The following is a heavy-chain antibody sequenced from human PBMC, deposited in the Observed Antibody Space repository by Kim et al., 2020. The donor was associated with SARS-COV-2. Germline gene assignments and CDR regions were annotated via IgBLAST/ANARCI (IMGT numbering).Heavy chain of an antibody. CDR1: GFTFSGSA. D-gene: IGHD3-16*01. CDR3: TGITDTSKDIPSLDY. CDR2: IRSKANNYAT. Sequence: GGSLRLSCAASGFTFSGSAMHWVRQPSGKGLEWVGRIRSKANNYATAYAASVKGRITISRSDSKNTTYMQINSLKTKDTAMYYCTGITDTSKDIPSLDYWGQGTLITVST. V-gene: IGHV3-73*01. J-gene: IGHJ4*02.